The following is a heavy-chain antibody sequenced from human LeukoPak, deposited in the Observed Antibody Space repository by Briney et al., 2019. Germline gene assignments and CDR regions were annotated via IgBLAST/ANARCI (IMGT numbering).Heavy chain of an antibody. CDR2: IHTSGST. D-gene: IGHD3-10*01. Sequence: PSETLSLTCTVSGVSISSYYWSWIRQPAGKGLEWIGLIHTSGSTNYNPSLKSRVTMSVDTSKNQFSLKLSSVTAADTAVYYCATMVRGGRYYFDYWGQGTLVTVSS. CDR3: ATMVRGGRYYFDY. J-gene: IGHJ4*02. V-gene: IGHV4-4*07. CDR1: GVSISSYY.